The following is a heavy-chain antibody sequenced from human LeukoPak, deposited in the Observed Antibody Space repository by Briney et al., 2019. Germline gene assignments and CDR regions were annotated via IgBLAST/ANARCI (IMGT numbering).Heavy chain of an antibody. J-gene: IGHJ4*02. D-gene: IGHD2-2*02. CDR3: ARDSRYIVVLPAAILDY. V-gene: IGHV3-30-3*01. Sequence: GGALRLSCAASGFTFSSYAMHWVRQAPGKGLAWVAVISYDGSNKYYADSVKGRFNTSRDNSKNTLYLQMNSLRAKDTAVYYCARDSRYIVVLPAAILDYWGQGTLVTVSS. CDR2: ISYDGSNK. CDR1: GFTFSSYA.